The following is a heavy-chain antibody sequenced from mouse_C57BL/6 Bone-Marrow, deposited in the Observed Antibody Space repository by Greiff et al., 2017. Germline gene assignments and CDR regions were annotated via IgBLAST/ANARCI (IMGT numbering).Heavy chain of an antibody. V-gene: IGHV1-74*01. CDR2: IHPSDSDT. CDR1: GYTFTSYW. J-gene: IGHJ1*03. CDR3: AIRAFYYYGSSWYFDV. D-gene: IGHD1-1*01. Sequence: QVQLQQPGAELVKPGASVKVSCKASGYTFTSYWMHWVKQRPGQGLEWIGRIHPSDSDTNYNQKFTGKATLTVDQSASTAYMQLSSRTSEDSAVEYCAIRAFYYYGSSWYFDVWGTGTTVTVSA.